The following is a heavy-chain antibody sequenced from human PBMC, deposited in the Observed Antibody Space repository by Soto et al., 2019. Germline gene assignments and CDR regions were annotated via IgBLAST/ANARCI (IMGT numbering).Heavy chain of an antibody. CDR1: GFTFSSYS. J-gene: IGHJ6*02. CDR2: ISGSSTI. Sequence: EVQLVESGGGLVQPGGSLRVSCAASGFTFSSYSINWVRQAPGKGLEWVSYISGSSTIYYEDSVKGRFTISRDNAKNSLYRQMNSLRDEDTAVYYCARVGLGLFGMDVWGQGNRVTVSS. D-gene: IGHD3-16*01. V-gene: IGHV3-48*02. CDR3: ARVGLGLFGMDV.